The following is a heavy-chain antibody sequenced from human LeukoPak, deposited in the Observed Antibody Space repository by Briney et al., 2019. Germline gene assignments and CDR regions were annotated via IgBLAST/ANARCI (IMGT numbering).Heavy chain of an antibody. CDR1: GYTFTGYY. Sequence: ASVKVSCKASGYTFTGYYIHWVRHAPEPGFEWMGWINPNSGGTNYAQKFRGRVTMTRDTSISTAYMELSRLRSDDTAVYYCARGPKKYCTNGVCYFDYWGHGTLLTVSS. CDR2: INPNSGGT. J-gene: IGHJ4*01. CDR3: ARGPKKYCTNGVCYFDY. D-gene: IGHD2-8*01. V-gene: IGHV1-2*02.